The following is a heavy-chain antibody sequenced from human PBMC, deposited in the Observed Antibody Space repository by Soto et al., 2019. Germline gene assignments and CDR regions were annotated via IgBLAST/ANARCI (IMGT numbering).Heavy chain of an antibody. CDR3: ARPSGLDGDYNYYYMDV. Sequence: SETLSLTCTVSGGSISSSSYYWGWIRQPPGKGLEWIGSIYYSGSTYYNPSLKSRVTISVDTSKNQFSLKLSSVTAADTAVYYCARPSGLDGDYNYYYMDVWGKGTTVTVSS. CDR1: GGSISSSSYY. J-gene: IGHJ6*03. D-gene: IGHD3-3*01. V-gene: IGHV4-39*01. CDR2: IYYSGST.